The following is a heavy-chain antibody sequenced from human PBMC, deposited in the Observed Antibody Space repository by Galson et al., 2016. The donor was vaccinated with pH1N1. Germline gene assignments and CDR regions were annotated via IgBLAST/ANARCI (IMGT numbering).Heavy chain of an antibody. V-gene: IGHV3-15*01. CDR3: TIGFCIGSWCHWDDAFET. J-gene: IGHJ3*02. Sequence: SLRLSCATSGFTFNNAWLTWVRQAPGKGLEWVGRIKSKSSGGTTDYGAPVSGRFTISRDDSQNTVYLQMNSLKTEDTALYYCTIGFCIGSWCHWDDAFETWGQGTTVTVSS. CDR2: IKSKSSGGTT. D-gene: IGHD3-3*01. CDR1: GFTFNNAW.